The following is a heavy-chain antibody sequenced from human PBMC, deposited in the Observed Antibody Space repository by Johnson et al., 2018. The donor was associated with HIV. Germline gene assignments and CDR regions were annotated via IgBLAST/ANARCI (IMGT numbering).Heavy chain of an antibody. CDR1: GFTFSSYA. CDR2: ISGSGGST. D-gene: IGHD1-26*01. J-gene: IGHJ3*02. Sequence: VQLVESGGGLVQPGGSLRLSCAASGFTFSSYAMSWVRQAPGKGLEWVSAISGSGGSTYYADSVTGRFTLSRDNSKNTLYLQMNSLRAEDTAVYYCAKGGGSYSDVFDIWGQGTMVTVSS. V-gene: IGHV3-23*04. CDR3: AKGGGSYSDVFDI.